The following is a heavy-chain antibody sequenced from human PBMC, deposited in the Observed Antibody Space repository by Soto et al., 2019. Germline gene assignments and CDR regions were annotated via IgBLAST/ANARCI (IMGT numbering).Heavy chain of an antibody. CDR1: GVTVSDDH. V-gene: IGHV3-53*01. CDR2: IYYGGTT. Sequence: PGGSLRLSCAASGVTVSDDHMSWVRQAPGKGPEWVSVIYYGGTTYYADSVQGRFTISRDKSKNTLYLQMNDLRADDTAVYYCAREAAGFDIWGQGTMVTVSS. J-gene: IGHJ3*02. CDR3: AREAAGFDI.